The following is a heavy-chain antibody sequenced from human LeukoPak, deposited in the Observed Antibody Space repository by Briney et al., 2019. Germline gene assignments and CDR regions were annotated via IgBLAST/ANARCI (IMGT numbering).Heavy chain of an antibody. CDR2: IYYSGST. V-gene: IGHV4-31*03. J-gene: IGHJ4*02. CDR1: GGSISSGGYY. D-gene: IGHD5-24*01. Sequence: SQTLSLTCTVSGGSISSGGYYWSWIRQHPGRGLEWIGYIYYSGSTYYNPSLKSRVTISVDTSKSQFSLKLSSVTAADTAVYYCARVGKRRDGYSYGYFDYWGQGTLVTVSS. CDR3: ARVGKRRDGYSYGYFDY.